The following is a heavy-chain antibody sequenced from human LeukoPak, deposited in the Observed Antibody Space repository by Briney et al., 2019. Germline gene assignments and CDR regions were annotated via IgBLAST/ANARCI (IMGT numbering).Heavy chain of an antibody. CDR2: ISYDGSNK. CDR1: GFTFSSYA. Sequence: GRSLRLSCAASGFTFSSYAMHWVRQAPGKGLEWVAVISYDGSNKYYADSVKGRFTISRDNSKNTLYLQMNSLRAEDTAVYYCARGIAAAGTTYYYYYGMDVWGKGTTVTVSS. V-gene: IGHV3-30*04. J-gene: IGHJ6*04. D-gene: IGHD6-13*01. CDR3: ARGIAAAGTTYYYYYGMDV.